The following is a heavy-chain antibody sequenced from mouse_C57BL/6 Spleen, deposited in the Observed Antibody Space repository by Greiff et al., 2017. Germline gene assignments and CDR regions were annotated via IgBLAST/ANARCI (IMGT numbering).Heavy chain of an antibody. D-gene: IGHD1-3*01. CDR2: IHPGSGST. Sequence: QVQLQQPGAELVKPGASVKMSCKASGYTFTSYWITWVKQRPGQGLEWIGDIHPGSGSTNYNEKFKSKATLTVDTSSSTAYMQLSSLASEDSAVYYSARGLNAYWGQGTLVTVSA. V-gene: IGHV1-55*01. CDR3: ARGLNAY. J-gene: IGHJ3*01. CDR1: GYTFTSYW.